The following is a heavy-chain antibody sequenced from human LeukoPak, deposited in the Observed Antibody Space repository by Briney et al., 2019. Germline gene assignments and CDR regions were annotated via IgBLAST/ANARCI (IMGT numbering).Heavy chain of an antibody. CDR2: IIPIFGTA. CDR1: GGTFSSYA. V-gene: IGHV1-69*05. J-gene: IGHJ6*03. Sequence: SVKVSCKASGGTFSSYAISWVRQAPGQGLEWMGRIIPIFGTANYAQQFQGRVTITTDESTSTAYMELSSLRSEDTAVYYCAGINPYYYYMDVWGKGTTVTVSS. CDR3: AGINPYYYYMDV.